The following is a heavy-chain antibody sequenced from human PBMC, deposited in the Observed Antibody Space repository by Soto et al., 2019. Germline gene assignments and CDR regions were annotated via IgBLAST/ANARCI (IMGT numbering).Heavy chain of an antibody. CDR3: AREVVLCNRIRVSYYSYGMDV. CDR1: GFTFSDYY. CDR2: ISSSGSTI. Sequence: PGGSLTLSCAASGFTFSDYYMSWIRHAPGKGLEWVSYISSSGSTIYYADSVNERLSIYTDNANKSLYLQMNSLRAADTAVSYFAREVVLCNRIRVSYYSYGMDVWGQGTTVTVSS. J-gene: IGHJ6*02. D-gene: IGHD3-22*01. V-gene: IGHV3-11*01.